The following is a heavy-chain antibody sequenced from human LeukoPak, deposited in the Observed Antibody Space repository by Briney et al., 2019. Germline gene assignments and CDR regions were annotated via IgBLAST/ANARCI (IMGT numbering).Heavy chain of an antibody. V-gene: IGHV4-4*02. Sequence: SETLSLTCAVSGDSISSDNWWSWVRQPPGKGLEWIGDIYHSGSTNYNPSLKSRVTISLDKSKNQFSLKLSSVTAADTAVYYCAVLLGYDIPLSYWGQGTLVTVSS. J-gene: IGHJ4*02. CDR1: GDSISSDNW. D-gene: IGHD3-9*01. CDR2: IYHSGST. CDR3: AVLLGYDIPLSY.